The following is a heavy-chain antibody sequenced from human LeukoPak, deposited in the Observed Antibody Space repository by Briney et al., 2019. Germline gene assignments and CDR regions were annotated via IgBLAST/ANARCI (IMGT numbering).Heavy chain of an antibody. Sequence: KTSPTLSLTCTVSAGSISSGSYYWSWIRQPAGKGLEWIGRIYTSGSTNYNPSLKSRVTISVDTSKNQFSLKLSSVTAADTAVYYCAREYYYDSSGYDYWGQGTLVTVSS. CDR2: IYTSGST. CDR1: AGSISSGSYY. D-gene: IGHD3-22*01. CDR3: AREYYYDSSGYDY. V-gene: IGHV4-61*02. J-gene: IGHJ4*02.